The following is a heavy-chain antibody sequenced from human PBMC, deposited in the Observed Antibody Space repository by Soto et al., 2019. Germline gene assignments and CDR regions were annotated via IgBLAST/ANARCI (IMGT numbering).Heavy chain of an antibody. V-gene: IGHV4-59*01. CDR3: ARASIWRSYRYSYYFDY. D-gene: IGHD3-16*02. Sequence: SETLSLTCTVSGGSISSYYWSWIRQPPGKGLEWIGYIYYSGSTNYNPSLKSRVTISVDTSKNQFSLKLSSVTAADTAVYYCARASIWRSYRYSYYFDYWGQGTLVTVSS. J-gene: IGHJ4*02. CDR2: IYYSGST. CDR1: GGSISSYY.